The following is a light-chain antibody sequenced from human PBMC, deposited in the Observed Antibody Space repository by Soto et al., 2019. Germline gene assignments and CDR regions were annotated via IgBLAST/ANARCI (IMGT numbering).Light chain of an antibody. V-gene: IGLV2-14*01. CDR3: SSYASNNTLI. J-gene: IGLJ2*01. CDR1: SSDIGAYNY. CDR2: DVN. Sequence: QSVLTQPASVSGSPGQSITISCTGTSSDIGAYNYVSWYQQHPGKAPKLIIYDVNNRPSGVSNLFSGSKSGNTASLTISGLHAEDEADYYCSSYASNNTLIFGGGTKLTVL.